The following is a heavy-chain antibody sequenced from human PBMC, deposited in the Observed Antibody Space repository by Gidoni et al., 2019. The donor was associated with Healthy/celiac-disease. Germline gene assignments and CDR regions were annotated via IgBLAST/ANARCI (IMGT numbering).Heavy chain of an antibody. D-gene: IGHD2-2*01. J-gene: IGHJ6*04. CDR2: ISYDGSNK. CDR3: SAAPYYYYGMDV. CDR1: GFTFSSYG. Sequence: QVQLVESGGGVVQPGRYLRLSCAASGFTFSSYGMHWVRQAPGKGLEWVAVISYDGSNKYYADSVKGRFTISRDNSKNTLYLQMNSLRAEDTAVYYCSAAPYYYYGMDVWGKGTTVTVSS. V-gene: IGHV3-30*03.